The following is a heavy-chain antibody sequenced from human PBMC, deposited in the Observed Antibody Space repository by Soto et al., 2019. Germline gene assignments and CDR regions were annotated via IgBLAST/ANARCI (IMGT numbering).Heavy chain of an antibody. J-gene: IGHJ3*02. CDR2: IYYSGST. V-gene: IGHV4-59*11. CDR1: GVSISSHY. D-gene: IGHD1-1*01. Sequence: QVQLQESGPGLVKPSETLSLTCTVSGVSISSHYWNWIRQTPGKGLEWIGCIYYSGSTYYNPSLKSRVTISLDTSKKQFSLKLTSVTAADTAVYYCARGDNDDIWIGQAPDDAFDMWGQGTKVTVSS. CDR3: ARGDNDDIWIGQAPDDAFDM.